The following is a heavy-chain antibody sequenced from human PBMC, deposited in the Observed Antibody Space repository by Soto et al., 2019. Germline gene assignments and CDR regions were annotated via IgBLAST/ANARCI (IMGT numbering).Heavy chain of an antibody. Sequence: EVQLVESGGGLVQPGGSLRLSCAASGFTFSSYWMHWVRQVPGKGLVWVSRINYDGSTTTYADSVKGRFTISRDNDRNTLYLQMNSLRVEDTAVYYCARAGTGWYWFDPWGQGTLVTVSS. D-gene: IGHD6-19*01. J-gene: IGHJ5*02. CDR3: ARAGTGWYWFDP. CDR2: INYDGSTT. CDR1: GFTFSSYW. V-gene: IGHV3-74*01.